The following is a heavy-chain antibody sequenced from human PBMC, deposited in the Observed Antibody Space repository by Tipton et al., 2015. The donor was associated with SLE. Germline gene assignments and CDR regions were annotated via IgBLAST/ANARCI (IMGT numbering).Heavy chain of an antibody. Sequence: TLSLTCTVSGGSISSSSYYWGWIRQPPGKGLEWIGSIYYSGSTYYNTSLKSRVTISVDTSKNRFSLKLSSVTAADTAVYYCASGAGASGWNYGVYYYYGMDVWGQGTTVTVSS. D-gene: IGHD1-7*01. CDR2: IYYSGST. V-gene: IGHV4-39*07. CDR3: ASGAGASGWNYGVYYYYGMDV. J-gene: IGHJ6*02. CDR1: GGSISSSSYY.